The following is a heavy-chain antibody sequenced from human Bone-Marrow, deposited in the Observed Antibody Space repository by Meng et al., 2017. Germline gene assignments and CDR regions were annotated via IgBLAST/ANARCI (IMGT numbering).Heavy chain of an antibody. CDR1: GFTVSSNY. V-gene: IGHV3-53*01. D-gene: IGHD6-13*01. CDR2: IYSGGST. CDR3: ARLVAYSISWYFDY. J-gene: IGHJ4*02. Sequence: GESLKISCAASGFTVSSNYMSWVRQAPGKGLEWVSVIYSGGSTYYADSVKGRFTISRDNAQNSLYLQMNSLRAEDTAVYYCARLVAYSISWYFDYWGQGTLVTVSS.